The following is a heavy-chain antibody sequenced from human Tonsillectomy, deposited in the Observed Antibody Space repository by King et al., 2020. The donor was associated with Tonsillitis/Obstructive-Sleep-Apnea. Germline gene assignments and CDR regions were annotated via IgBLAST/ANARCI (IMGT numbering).Heavy chain of an antibody. J-gene: IGHJ3*02. V-gene: IGHV4-39*01. CDR3: ARRGLCFDILTGYRDAFDI. D-gene: IGHD3-9*01. CDR1: GGSISSNSYY. CDR2: IYYSGST. Sequence: QLQESGPGLVKPSETLSLTCTVSGGSISSNSYYWGWIRQPPGKGLEWIGSIYYSGSTYYNPSLKSRVTISVDTSKNQFSLKLSSVTAADTAVYYCARRGLCFDILTGYRDAFDIWGQGTMVTVSS.